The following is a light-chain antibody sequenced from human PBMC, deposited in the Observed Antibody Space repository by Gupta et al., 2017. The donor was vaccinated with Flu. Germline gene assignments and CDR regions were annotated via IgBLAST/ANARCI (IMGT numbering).Light chain of an antibody. Sequence: DIVLTQSPATLSLSPGERAIISCRASQSLTKYLAWYQHKPGQAPRLLIYDASKRATGIPARFSGSGSGTDFTLTISSLESEDSAVYYCQQRNNCRVMFGQGTRVEV. CDR3: QQRNNCRVM. CDR2: DAS. J-gene: IGKJ1*01. V-gene: IGKV3-11*01. CDR1: QSLTKY.